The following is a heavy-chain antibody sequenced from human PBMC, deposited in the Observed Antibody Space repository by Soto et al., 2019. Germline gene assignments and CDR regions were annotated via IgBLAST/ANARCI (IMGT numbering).Heavy chain of an antibody. CDR1: GFTLSRWA. D-gene: IGHD6-6*01. V-gene: IGHV3-21*06. CDR2: TSSDSSAK. Sequence: GGSLRLSCAASGFTLSRWALNWFRQAPGKGLEWVSSTSSDSSAKYYSDSVKGRFIISRDNARNSLYLQMNGLEDEDTAVYYCARGETTGDRPGFDYWGQGTLVTVSS. CDR3: ARGETTGDRPGFDY. J-gene: IGHJ4*02.